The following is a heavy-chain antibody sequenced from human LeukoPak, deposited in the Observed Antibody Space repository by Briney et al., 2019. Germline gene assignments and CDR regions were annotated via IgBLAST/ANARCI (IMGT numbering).Heavy chain of an antibody. V-gene: IGHV3-53*01. D-gene: IGHD4/OR15-4a*01. CDR2: IYSDNT. Sequence: PGGSLRLSCTVSGFTVSSNSMSWVRQAPGKGLEWVSFIYSDNTHYSDSVKGRFTISRENSKNTLYLQMNSLRAEDTAVYYCARRAGAYSHPYDYWGQGTLVTVSS. CDR3: ARRAGAYSHPYDY. J-gene: IGHJ4*02. CDR1: GFTVSSNS.